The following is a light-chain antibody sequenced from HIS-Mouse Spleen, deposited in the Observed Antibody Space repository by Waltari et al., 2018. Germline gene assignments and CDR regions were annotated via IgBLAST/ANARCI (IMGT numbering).Light chain of an antibody. J-gene: IGKJ1*01. V-gene: IGKV3-15*01. CDR1: QSVSSN. CDR3: QQNNNWWT. Sequence: EIVMTQSPATLSVSPGESATLSCRASQSVSSNLAWYQQKPGQAPRLPIYGASTRATGIPARFSGSGSGTEFTLTISSMQSEDFAVYYCQQNNNWWTFGQGTKVEIK. CDR2: GAS.